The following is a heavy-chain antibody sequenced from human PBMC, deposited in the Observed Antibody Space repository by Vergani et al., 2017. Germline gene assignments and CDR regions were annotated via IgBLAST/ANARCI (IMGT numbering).Heavy chain of an antibody. Sequence: QVQLVQSGAEVKKPGSSVKVSCKASGGTFSSYAISWVRQAPGQGLEWMGGLIPIFGTANYAQKFQGRVTITADESTSTAYMELSSLRPEDTAVYYCASWADYPEYFQHWGQGTLVTVSS. V-gene: IGHV1-69*12. D-gene: IGHD3-16*01. CDR3: ASWADYPEYFQH. CDR2: LIPIFGTA. CDR1: GGTFSSYA. J-gene: IGHJ1*01.